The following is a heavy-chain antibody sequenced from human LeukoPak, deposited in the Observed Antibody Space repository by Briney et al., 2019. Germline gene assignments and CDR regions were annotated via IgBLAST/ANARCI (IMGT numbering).Heavy chain of an antibody. V-gene: IGHV4-59*08. CDR2: IYYSGST. CDR1: GGSISSYY. Sequence: SETLSHTCTVSGGSISSYYWSWIRQPPGKGLEWIGYIYYSGSTNYNPSLKSRVTISVDTSKNQFSLKLSSVTAADTAVYYCASTYCSGGSCYWALEYWGQGTLVTVSS. D-gene: IGHD2-15*01. J-gene: IGHJ4*02. CDR3: ASTYCSGGSCYWALEY.